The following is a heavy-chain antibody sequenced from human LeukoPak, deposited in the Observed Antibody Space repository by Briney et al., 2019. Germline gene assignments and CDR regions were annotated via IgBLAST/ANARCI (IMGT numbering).Heavy chain of an antibody. Sequence: GESLKISCKGSGYSFTSYWIGWVRQLPGKGLEWMGIIYPGGSDTGYSPSFQGQVTISADRSISTAYLQWSSLKASDTAMYYCARRDGYCSSTSCYADYYYGMDVWGQGTTVTVSS. CDR1: GYSFTSYW. D-gene: IGHD2-2*01. CDR2: IYPGGSDT. J-gene: IGHJ6*02. V-gene: IGHV5-51*01. CDR3: ARRDGYCSSTSCYADYYYGMDV.